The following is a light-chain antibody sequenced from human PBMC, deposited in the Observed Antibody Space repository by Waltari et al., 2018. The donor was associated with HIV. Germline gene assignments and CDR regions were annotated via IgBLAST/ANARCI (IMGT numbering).Light chain of an antibody. CDR3: CSYAGSSTPFV. CDR2: EVS. Sequence: QSALTQPASVSGSPGQSITISCTGTSSDVGSYNLVSWYQQYPGTVPKLMIYEVSKRPSGVSNRFSGSKAGNTASLTISGLQAEDEADYYCCSYAGSSTPFVFGTATKVTVL. J-gene: IGLJ1*01. CDR1: SSDVGSYNL. V-gene: IGLV2-23*02.